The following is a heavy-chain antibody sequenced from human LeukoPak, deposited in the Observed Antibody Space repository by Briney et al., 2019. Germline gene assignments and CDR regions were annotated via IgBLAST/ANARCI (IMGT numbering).Heavy chain of an antibody. CDR2: IRSDTTDA. V-gene: IGHV3-30*02. J-gene: IGHJ4*02. CDR3: AKDGGKVRFDY. CDR1: GLSFSNHG. Sequence: GGSLRLSCVVSGLSFSNHGMHWVRQAPGKGLEWVAFIRSDTTDAYYADFVRGQFTISRDDSKNTFYLQMNSLRPEDTAVYYCAKDGGKVRFDYWGQGTLVTVSS.